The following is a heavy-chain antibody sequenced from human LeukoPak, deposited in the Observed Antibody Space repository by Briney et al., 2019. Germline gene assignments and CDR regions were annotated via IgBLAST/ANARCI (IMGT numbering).Heavy chain of an antibody. CDR3: AKDQGSGHGAYTWGTFDF. D-gene: IGHD4/OR15-4a*01. Sequence: GGSLRLSCTTSGFTFSNYAMSWVRQAPGKGLEWVSGINGRGDSTVYADAVKGRFTISRDNFKSTLYLQMNSLRVEDTAGHYCAKDQGSGHGAYTWGTFDFWGLETLVTVSS. J-gene: IGHJ4*01. CDR1: GFTFSNYA. V-gene: IGHV3-23*01. CDR2: INGRGDST.